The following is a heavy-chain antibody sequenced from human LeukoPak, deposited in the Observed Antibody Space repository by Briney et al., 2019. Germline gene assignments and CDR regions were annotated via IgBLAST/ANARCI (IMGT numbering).Heavy chain of an antibody. CDR2: ISASGNT. J-gene: IGHJ4*02. V-gene: IGHV4-4*07. CDR1: GGSISTFY. CDR3: ARANYDVLTGNYAFDY. D-gene: IGHD3-9*01. Sequence: SETLSLTCTVSGGSISTFYWNWIRQPAGKGLEWVGRISASGNTSDNPSLKSRVTLSVDTSKNQFSLNLGSVTAADTALYFCARANYDVLTGNYAFDYWGQGILVTVSS.